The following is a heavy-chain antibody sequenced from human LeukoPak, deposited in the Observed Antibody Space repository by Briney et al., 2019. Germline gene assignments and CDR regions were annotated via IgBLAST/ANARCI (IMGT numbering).Heavy chain of an antibody. Sequence: SETLSLTCTVSGGSISSYYWSWIRQPPGKGLEWIGYIYYSGSTNYNPSLKSRVTISIDTSKNQFSLKLNSVTAADTAVYYCARVTSSWYRGFDPWGQGTLVTVSS. D-gene: IGHD6-13*01. CDR3: ARVTSSWYRGFDP. CDR1: GGSISSYY. J-gene: IGHJ5*02. CDR2: IYYSGST. V-gene: IGHV4-59*01.